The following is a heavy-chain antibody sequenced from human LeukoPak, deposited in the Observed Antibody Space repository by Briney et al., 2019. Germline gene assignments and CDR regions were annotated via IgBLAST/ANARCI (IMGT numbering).Heavy chain of an antibody. CDR1: GYSISSGYY. Sequence: SETLSLTCTVSGYSISSGYYWGWIRQPPGKGLEWIGSIYHSGSTYYNPSLKSRVTISVDTSKNQFSLKLSSVTTADTAVYYCARDQPYMDVWGKGTTVTVSS. J-gene: IGHJ6*03. CDR2: IYHSGST. CDR3: ARDQPYMDV. V-gene: IGHV4-38-2*02.